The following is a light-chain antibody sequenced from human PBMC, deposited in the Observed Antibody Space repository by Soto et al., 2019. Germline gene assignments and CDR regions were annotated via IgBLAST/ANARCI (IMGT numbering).Light chain of an antibody. CDR1: QSVSNDF. J-gene: IGKJ1*01. CDR2: GAS. Sequence: EIVLTQSPGILSLSPGERATLSCRASQSVSNDFLAWYQQKPGQAPRLLIYGASTRATDVPDRFSGSGSGADFTLTISRLEPEDFAVYYCQQYGSSPPRTCGQGNKGDIK. V-gene: IGKV3-20*01. CDR3: QQYGSSPPRT.